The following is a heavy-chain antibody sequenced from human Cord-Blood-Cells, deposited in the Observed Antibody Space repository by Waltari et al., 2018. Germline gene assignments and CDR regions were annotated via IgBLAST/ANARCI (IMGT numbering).Heavy chain of an antibody. Sequence: QVQLQQWGAGLLKPSETLSLTCAVYGGSFSGYYWSWIRQPPGKGLEWIGEISHSGSTCSTPSLTSLVTISVDPSKNQFSLNLSSVPAADTAVYYWARGPGFGSDYWGQGTLVTVSS. V-gene: IGHV4-34*01. D-gene: IGHD3-10*01. CDR3: ARGPGFGSDY. CDR2: ISHSGST. CDR1: GGSFSGYY. J-gene: IGHJ4*02.